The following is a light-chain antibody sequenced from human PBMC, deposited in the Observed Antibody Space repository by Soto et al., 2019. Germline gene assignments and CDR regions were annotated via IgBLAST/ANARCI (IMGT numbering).Light chain of an antibody. J-gene: IGKJ3*01. CDR3: QQANSFPLT. Sequence: DIQMTQSPSSVSASVGDRVTITCRASQGIGSRLGWYQQKPGKAPKLLIYAAASLQSGAPPRFGAAFSGTEFTLTISSLQAEDLATYFCQQANSFPLTFGPGTKVDLK. CDR1: QGIGSR. V-gene: IGKV1-12*01. CDR2: AAA.